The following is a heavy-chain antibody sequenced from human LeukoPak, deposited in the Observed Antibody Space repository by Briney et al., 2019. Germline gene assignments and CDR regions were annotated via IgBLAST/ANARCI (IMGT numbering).Heavy chain of an antibody. CDR1: GFTFSRYW. D-gene: IGHD4/OR15-4a*01. CDR2: INSDGSAT. J-gene: IGHJ4*02. V-gene: IGHV3-74*01. Sequence: GGSLRLSCKASGFTFSRYWMHWVRQAPGKGLVWVSRINSDGSATTYADSVRGRLSISRDNAKNTVYLQMNSLRVGDTAVYYCARDYGGWGQGTLVTVSP. CDR3: ARDYGG.